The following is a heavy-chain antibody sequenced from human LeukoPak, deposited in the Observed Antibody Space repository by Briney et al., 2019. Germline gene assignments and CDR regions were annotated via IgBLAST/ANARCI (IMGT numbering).Heavy chain of an antibody. J-gene: IGHJ4*02. CDR2: IKQDGSEK. CDR3: ARVRYYDSSGYYYAFDY. CDR1: GFTFSSYW. D-gene: IGHD3-22*01. Sequence: GSLRLSCAASGFTFSSYWMSWVRQAPGKGLEWVANIKQDGSEKYYVDSVKGRFTISRDNAKNSLYLQMNSLRAEDTAVYYCARVRYYDSSGYYYAFDYWGQGALVTVSS. V-gene: IGHV3-7*01.